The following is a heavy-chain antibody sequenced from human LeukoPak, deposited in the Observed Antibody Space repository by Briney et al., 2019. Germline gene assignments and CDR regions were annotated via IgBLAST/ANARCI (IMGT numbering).Heavy chain of an antibody. Sequence: GASVKVSCKASGYTFTSYYMHWVRQAPGQGLEWMGIINPSGGSTSYAQKFQGRVTMTRDTSTSTVYMELSSLRSEDTAVYYCARARRTDSVALYYYYYGMDVWGQGTTVTVSS. V-gene: IGHV1-46*01. D-gene: IGHD2-15*01. CDR1: GYTFTSYY. CDR2: INPSGGST. J-gene: IGHJ6*02. CDR3: ARARRTDSVALYYYYYGMDV.